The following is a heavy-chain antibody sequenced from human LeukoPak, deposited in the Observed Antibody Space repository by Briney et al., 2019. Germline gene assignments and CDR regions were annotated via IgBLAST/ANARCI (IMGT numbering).Heavy chain of an antibody. CDR2: IIPIFGTA. CDR3: ARVSIQLWSPIDY. Sequence: SVKVSCKASGGTFSSYAISWVRLAPGEGLEWMGGIIPIFGTANYAQKFQGRVTITADESTSTAYMELSSLRSEDTAVYYCARVSIQLWSPIDYWGRGTLVTVSS. CDR1: GGTFSSYA. J-gene: IGHJ4*02. D-gene: IGHD5-18*01. V-gene: IGHV1-69*13.